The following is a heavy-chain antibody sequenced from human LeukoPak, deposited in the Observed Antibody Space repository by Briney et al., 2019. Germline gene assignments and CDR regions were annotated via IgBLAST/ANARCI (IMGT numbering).Heavy chain of an antibody. D-gene: IGHD6-13*01. Sequence: SETLSLTCTVSGGSISSSYYWGWIRQPPGKGLEWIGSIYYSGSTYYNPSLKSRVTISVDTSKNQFSLKLSSVTAADTAVYYCASQSSSFRAFDIWGQGTMVTVSS. CDR2: IYYSGST. CDR3: ASQSSSFRAFDI. CDR1: GGSISSSYY. J-gene: IGHJ3*02. V-gene: IGHV4-39*01.